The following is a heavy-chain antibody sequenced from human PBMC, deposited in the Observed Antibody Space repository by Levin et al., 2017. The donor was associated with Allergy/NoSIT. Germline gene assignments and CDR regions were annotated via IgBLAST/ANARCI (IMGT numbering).Heavy chain of an antibody. V-gene: IGHV4/OR15-8*02. Sequence: ESLKISCDVSGGSISVIKWWNWVRQPPGKGLEWIGQIYQNGNTNYNPSLKNRVTISIDKSKNHFSLKLTSVTAADTAVYYCARSDANIYGMDVWGQGTTVSVSS. CDR3: ARSDANIYGMDV. CDR2: IYQNGNT. J-gene: IGHJ6*02. CDR1: GGSISVIKW.